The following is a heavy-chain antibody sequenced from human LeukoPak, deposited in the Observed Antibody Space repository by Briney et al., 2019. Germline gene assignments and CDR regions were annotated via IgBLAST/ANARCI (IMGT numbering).Heavy chain of an antibody. CDR2: IYYSGST. J-gene: IGHJ4*02. CDR1: GGSISSYY. D-gene: IGHD3-22*01. V-gene: IGHV4-59*01. CDR3: ASYSYYYDSSGYFDN. Sequence: SETLSLTCTVSGGSISSYYWSWIRQPPGKGLEWIGYIYYSGSTNYNPSLKSRVTISVDTSKNQFSLKLSSVTAADTAVYYCASYSYYYDSSGYFDNWGQGTLVTVSS.